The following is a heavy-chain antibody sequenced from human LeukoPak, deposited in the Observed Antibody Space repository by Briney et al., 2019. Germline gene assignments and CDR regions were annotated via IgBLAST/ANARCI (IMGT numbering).Heavy chain of an antibody. Sequence: GESLKISCKGSAYSFTSYWIGWVRQMPGKGLEWMGIIYPGDSDTRYSPSFQGQVTISADRSISTAYLQWSSLKASDTAMYYCARRGTTVVTLGDAFDIWGQGTMVTVSS. V-gene: IGHV5-51*01. CDR2: IYPGDSDT. CDR3: ARRGTTVVTLGDAFDI. J-gene: IGHJ3*02. D-gene: IGHD4-23*01. CDR1: AYSFTSYW.